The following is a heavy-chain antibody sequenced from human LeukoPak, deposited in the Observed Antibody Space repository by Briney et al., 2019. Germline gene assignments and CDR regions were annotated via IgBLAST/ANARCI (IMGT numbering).Heavy chain of an antibody. Sequence: GGSLRLSCEVSEFPFSIYAMAWVRQAPGQGLEWVSAIDASGSDTYYTDSVKGRFTISRDNSKNTVYLQMNSLRVEDTAVYYCADYRKPQGLDYWGQGTLVTVSS. CDR2: IDASGSDT. J-gene: IGHJ4*02. D-gene: IGHD1-14*01. CDR3: ADYRKPQGLDY. CDR1: EFPFSIYA. V-gene: IGHV3-23*01.